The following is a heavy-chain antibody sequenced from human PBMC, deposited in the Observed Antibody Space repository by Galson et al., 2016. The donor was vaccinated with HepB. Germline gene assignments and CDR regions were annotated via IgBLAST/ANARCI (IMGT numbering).Heavy chain of an antibody. Sequence: SVKVSCKASGYTFMNYGISWVRQAPGQGLEWMGRIRTYNGNTNYAQKFQGRVTMTTDTSTNTVHMELRSLKPDDTAVYYCARDRGLLGGITQNWFDPWGQGTLVTVSS. CDR1: GYTFMNYG. J-gene: IGHJ5*02. CDR2: IRTYNGNT. CDR3: ARDRGLLGGITQNWFDP. V-gene: IGHV1-18*01. D-gene: IGHD3-16*01.